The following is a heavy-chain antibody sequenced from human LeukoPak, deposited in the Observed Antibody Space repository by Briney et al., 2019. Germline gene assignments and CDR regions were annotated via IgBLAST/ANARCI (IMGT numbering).Heavy chain of an antibody. CDR2: IYYSGST. CDR1: GGSISSSSYY. D-gene: IGHD3-22*01. J-gene: IGHJ4*02. V-gene: IGHV4-39*01. CDR3: ARTALVVVIIPYYFDY. Sequence: PSETLSLTCTVSGGSISSSSYYWGWIRQPPGKGLEWIGSIYYSGSTYYNPSLKSRVTISVDTSKNQFSLKLSSVTAADTAVYYCARTALVVVIIPYYFDYWGQGTLVTVCS.